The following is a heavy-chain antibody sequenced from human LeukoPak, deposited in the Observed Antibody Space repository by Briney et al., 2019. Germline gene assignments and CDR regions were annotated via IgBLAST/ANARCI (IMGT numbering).Heavy chain of an antibody. J-gene: IGHJ4*02. D-gene: IGHD3-22*01. CDR1: GGSISSYY. CDR3: ARARSIGYPDY. V-gene: IGHV4-59*01. Sequence: SETLSLTCTVSGGSISSYYWSWIRQPPGKGLEWIGYIYYSGSTNYNPSLRSRVTISLDTSKTQFSLKLSSVTAADTAVYYCARARSIGYPDYWGQGTLVTVSS. CDR2: IYYSGST.